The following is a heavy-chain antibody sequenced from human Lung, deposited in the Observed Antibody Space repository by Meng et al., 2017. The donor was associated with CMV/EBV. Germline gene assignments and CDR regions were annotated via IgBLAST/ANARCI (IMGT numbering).Heavy chain of an antibody. CDR1: GYTFTGYF. J-gene: IGHJ4*02. V-gene: IGHV1-2*02. Sequence: ASVKVSXKASGYTFTGYFMHWVRQAPGQGLEWMGWINPNSGGTNYAQKFQGRVIMTWDTSISSAYMQLSRLTSNDTAVFYCARGGLSTALPEAPSSSSIDNWGQGTXVTVSS. CDR3: ARGGLSTALPEAPSSSSIDN. D-gene: IGHD2/OR15-2a*01. CDR2: INPNSGGT.